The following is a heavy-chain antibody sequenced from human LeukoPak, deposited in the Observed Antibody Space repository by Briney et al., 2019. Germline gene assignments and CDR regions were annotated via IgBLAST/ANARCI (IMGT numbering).Heavy chain of an antibody. V-gene: IGHV3-30*04. Sequence: PGGSLRLSCAASGFTFSSYAMHWVRQAPGKGLERVAVISYDGSNKYYADSVKGRFTISRDNSKNTLYLQMNSLRAEDTAVYYCARDPNSSSPLRWLRDWYFDLWGRGTLVTVSS. CDR1: GFTFSSYA. CDR3: ARDPNSSSPLRWLRDWYFDL. CDR2: ISYDGSNK. D-gene: IGHD6-6*01. J-gene: IGHJ2*01.